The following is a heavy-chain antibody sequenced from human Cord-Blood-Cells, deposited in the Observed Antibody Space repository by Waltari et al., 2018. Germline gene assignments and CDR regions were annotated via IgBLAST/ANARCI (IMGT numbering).Heavy chain of an antibody. CDR1: GGTLRSYA. CDR2: IIPIFGTA. CDR3: ARDPTVAGDAFDI. V-gene: IGHV1-69*06. Sequence: AEVKKPGSSVKVSCKASGGTLRSYAISWVRQAPGQGLEWMGGIIPIFGTANYAQKFQGRVTITADKSTSTAYMELSSLRSEDTAVYYCARDPTVAGDAFDIWGQGTMVTVSS. J-gene: IGHJ3*02. D-gene: IGHD6-19*01.